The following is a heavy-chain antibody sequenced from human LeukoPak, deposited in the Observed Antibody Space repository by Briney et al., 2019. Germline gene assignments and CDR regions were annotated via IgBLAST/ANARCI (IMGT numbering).Heavy chain of an antibody. Sequence: SQALSLTCAVSGGSISSGGYSWSWVRQPPAKGLEWIGYIYHSGSPYYNPSLKSRVTISVDRSKNQFSLKLSSVTAADTAVYYCARGAAAGVDYFDYWGQGTLVTVSS. J-gene: IGHJ4*02. V-gene: IGHV4-30-2*01. CDR2: IYHSGSP. CDR1: GGSISSGGYS. CDR3: ARGAAAGVDYFDY. D-gene: IGHD6-13*01.